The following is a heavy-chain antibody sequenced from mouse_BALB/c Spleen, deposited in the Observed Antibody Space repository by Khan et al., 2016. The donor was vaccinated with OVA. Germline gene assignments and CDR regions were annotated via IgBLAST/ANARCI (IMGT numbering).Heavy chain of an antibody. V-gene: IGHV1-20*02. CDR3: ARIYGGDFDY. CDR1: GYSFTGYF. J-gene: IGHJ2*02. CDR2: INPHIGET. Sequence: EVQLVESGPELVKPGASVKISCKASGYSFTGYFMNWVMQSHGKSLEWIGRINPHIGETFYNPKFKGKVTLTADESSSTAHMELRSLASEDSAVYYCARIYGGDFDYWGQGTSLTVSS. D-gene: IGHD1-1*02.